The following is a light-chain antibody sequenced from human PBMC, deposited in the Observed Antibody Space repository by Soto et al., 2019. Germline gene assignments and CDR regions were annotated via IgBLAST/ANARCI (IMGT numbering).Light chain of an antibody. J-gene: IGKJ4*01. CDR1: QSVSSY. V-gene: IGKV3-11*01. CDR3: QPRSNWPLLT. Sequence: EIVLTQSPATLSLSPGERATLSCRASQSVSSYLAWYQQKPGQAPRLLIYDASNRATGIPARFSGSGSGTDFTLNISSLEPEDFAVYYCQPRSNWPLLTFGGGTKVEIK. CDR2: DAS.